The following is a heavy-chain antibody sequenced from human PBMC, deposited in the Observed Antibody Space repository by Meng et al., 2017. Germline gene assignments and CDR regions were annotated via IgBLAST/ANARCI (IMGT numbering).Heavy chain of an antibody. Sequence: PLKDVGSTHVKPPQTPLLTRTFPGFSLSTSGVGVGWIRQPPGKALEWLALIYWDDDKRYSPSLKSRLTITKDTSKNQVVLTMTNMDPVDTATYYCAHRRDYYGSGNHFDYWGQGTLVTVSS. V-gene: IGHV2-5*02. D-gene: IGHD3-10*01. CDR3: AHRRDYYGSGNHFDY. CDR1: GFSLSTSGVG. J-gene: IGHJ4*02. CDR2: IYWDDDK.